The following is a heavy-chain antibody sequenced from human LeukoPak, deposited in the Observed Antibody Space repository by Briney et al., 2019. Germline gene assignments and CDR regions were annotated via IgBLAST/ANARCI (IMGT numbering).Heavy chain of an antibody. D-gene: IGHD6-13*01. Sequence: SETLSLTCTVSGGSISSGGYYWSWIRQPPGKGLEWIGYIYHSGSTYYNPSLKSRVTISADRSKNQFSLKLSSVTAADTAVYYCARAQGIAAAGGSIDYWGQGTLVTVSS. CDR1: GGSISSGGYY. V-gene: IGHV4-30-2*01. CDR3: ARAQGIAAAGGSIDY. CDR2: IYHSGST. J-gene: IGHJ4*02.